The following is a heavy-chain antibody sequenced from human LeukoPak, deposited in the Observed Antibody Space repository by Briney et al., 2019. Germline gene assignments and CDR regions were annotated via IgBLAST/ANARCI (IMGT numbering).Heavy chain of an antibody. Sequence: ASVKVSCKASGGTFSSYAISWVRQAPGQGLEWMGGIIPIFGTANYAQKFQGRVTITADESTSTAYMELSSLRSEDTAVYYCASHYCGGDCYSSYYYYYGMDVWGQGTTVTVSS. CDR1: GGTFSSYA. D-gene: IGHD2-21*02. CDR2: IIPIFGTA. V-gene: IGHV1-69*13. J-gene: IGHJ6*02. CDR3: ASHYCGGDCYSSYYYYYGMDV.